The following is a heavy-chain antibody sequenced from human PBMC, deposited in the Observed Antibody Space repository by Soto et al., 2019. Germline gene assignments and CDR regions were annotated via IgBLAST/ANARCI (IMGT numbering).Heavy chain of an antibody. D-gene: IGHD3-3*01. J-gene: IGHJ4*02. Sequence: SGGSLRLSCAASGFTFSSYGMHWVRQAPGKGLEWVAVISYDGSNKYYADSVKGRFAISRDNSKNTLYLQMNSLRAEDTAVYYCAKVGYDFWSGYYTSAWYFDYWGQGTLVTVSS. CDR2: ISYDGSNK. CDR1: GFTFSSYG. CDR3: AKVGYDFWSGYYTSAWYFDY. V-gene: IGHV3-30*18.